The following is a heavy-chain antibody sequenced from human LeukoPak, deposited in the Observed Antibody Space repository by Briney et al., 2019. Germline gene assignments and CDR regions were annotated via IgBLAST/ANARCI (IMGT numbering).Heavy chain of an antibody. Sequence: PGGSLTLSCAASGFTFNRYWMHWVRQIPGKGLEWVSRITNDGTGTSYADSVKGRFTISRDNSKNTLYLQMNSLRAEDTAVYYCAKDEQQLPLYNWGQGTLVTVSS. CDR1: GFTFNRYW. J-gene: IGHJ4*02. V-gene: IGHV3-74*01. CDR2: ITNDGTGT. D-gene: IGHD6-13*01. CDR3: AKDEQQLPLYN.